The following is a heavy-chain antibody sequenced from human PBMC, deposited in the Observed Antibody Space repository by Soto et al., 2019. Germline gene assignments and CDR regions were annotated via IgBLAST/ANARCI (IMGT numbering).Heavy chain of an antibody. CDR2: IIPIFGTA. D-gene: IGHD3-10*01. J-gene: IGHJ6*02. CDR3: AREIAYGSGRGYYYGMDV. V-gene: IGHV1-69*01. CDR1: GGTFSSYA. Sequence: VKVSCKASGGTFSSYAISWVRQAPGQGLEWMGGIIPIFGTANYAQKFQGRVTITADESTSTAYMELSSLRSEDTAVYYCAREIAYGSGRGYYYGMDVWGQGTTVTVSS.